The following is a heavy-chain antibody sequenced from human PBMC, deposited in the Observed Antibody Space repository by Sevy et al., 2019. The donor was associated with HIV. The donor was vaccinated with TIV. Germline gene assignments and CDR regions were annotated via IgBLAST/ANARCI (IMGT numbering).Heavy chain of an antibody. CDR1: GFTFSSYA. CDR3: AKGHVGLVVMVVAATGLHY. Sequence: GGSLRLSCAASGFTFSSYAMSWVRQAPGKGLEWVSAISGSGGSTYYADSVKGGFTISRDNSKNTLYLQMNSLRAEDTVVYYCAKGHVGLVVMVVAATGLHYWGQVTLVTVSS. CDR2: ISGSGGST. J-gene: IGHJ4*02. V-gene: IGHV3-23*01. D-gene: IGHD2-15*01.